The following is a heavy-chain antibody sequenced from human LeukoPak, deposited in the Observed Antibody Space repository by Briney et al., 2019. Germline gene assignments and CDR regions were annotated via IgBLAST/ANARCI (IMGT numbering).Heavy chain of an antibody. V-gene: IGHV1-8*02. D-gene: IGHD2-15*01. CDR1: GYTFTSYD. Sequence: ASVKVSCKASGYTFTSYDINWVRQATGQGLEWMGWMNPNSGNTGYAQKFQGRVTMTTDTSTSTAYMELSSLRSEDTAVYYCARENSIVVVVAATDGVDVWGQGTTVTVSS. CDR3: ARENSIVVVVAATDGVDV. CDR2: MNPNSGNT. J-gene: IGHJ6*02.